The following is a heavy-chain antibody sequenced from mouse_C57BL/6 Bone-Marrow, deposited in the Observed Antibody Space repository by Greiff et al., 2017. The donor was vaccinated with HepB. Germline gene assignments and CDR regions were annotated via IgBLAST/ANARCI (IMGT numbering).Heavy chain of an antibody. D-gene: IGHD2-1*01. Sequence: QVQLQQPGAELVMPGASVKLSCNASGYTFTSYWMHWVKQRPGQGLEWIGEIDPSDSYTNYNQKFKGKSTLTVDKSSSTAYMQLSSLTSEDSAVYYCAREDGNFPLFAYWGQGTLVTVSA. J-gene: IGHJ3*01. CDR3: AREDGNFPLFAY. CDR1: GYTFTSYW. V-gene: IGHV1-69*01. CDR2: IDPSDSYT.